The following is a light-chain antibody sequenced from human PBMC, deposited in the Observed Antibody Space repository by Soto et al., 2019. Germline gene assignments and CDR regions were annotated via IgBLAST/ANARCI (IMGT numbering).Light chain of an antibody. CDR3: QYYGSSPPYT. CDR1: QSFSRTY. Sequence: EMVLTQSPGTLYLSPGERATLSCRASQSFSRTYLVWYQQKVGQAPRLLIYGASNRATGIPDRFSGSGSGADFTLTISRLEPEDFAVYYCQYYGSSPPYTFGQGTKLEIK. CDR2: GAS. J-gene: IGKJ2*01. V-gene: IGKV3-20*01.